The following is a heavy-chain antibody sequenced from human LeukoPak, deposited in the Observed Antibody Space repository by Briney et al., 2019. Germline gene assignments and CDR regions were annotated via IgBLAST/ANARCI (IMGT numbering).Heavy chain of an antibody. D-gene: IGHD4-17*01. CDR3: AKETSTVTQPFDN. CDR2: ISGRGDSK. J-gene: IGHJ4*02. CDR1: GFSGYTISSYA. Sequence: GGSLRLSCAASGFSGYTISSYAMSWVRQTPGKGLEWVSSISGRGDSKYYADSVKARFAISRDSSQNTLYLQMNSLRAEDTAVYYCAKETSTVTQPFDNWGQGTLVTVSS. V-gene: IGHV3-23*01.